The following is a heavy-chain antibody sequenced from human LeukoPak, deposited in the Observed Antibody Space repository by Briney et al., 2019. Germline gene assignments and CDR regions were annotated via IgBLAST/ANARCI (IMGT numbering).Heavy chain of an antibody. CDR3: AKANYYDSSGYYQH. Sequence: GGSLRLSCAASGFTFDDYAMHWVRQAPGKGLEWVSGISWNSGSIGYADSVKGRFTIFRDNAKNSLYLQMNSLRAEDTALYYCAKANYYDSSGYYQHWGQGTLVTVSS. J-gene: IGHJ1*01. V-gene: IGHV3-9*01. D-gene: IGHD3-22*01. CDR2: ISWNSGSI. CDR1: GFTFDDYA.